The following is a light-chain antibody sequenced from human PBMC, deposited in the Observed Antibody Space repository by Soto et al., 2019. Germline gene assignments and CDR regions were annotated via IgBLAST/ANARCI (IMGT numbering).Light chain of an antibody. V-gene: IGKV3-20*01. Sequence: EIVLTQSPGTLSLSPGERATLSCRASQSVSSSYLAWYQQKPGQAPRLLIYGASSRATGIPVRFSGSGSGTDFNLTISSLQPEDFAVYYCQQYSSSPPVTFGQGTSLEIK. CDR1: QSVSSSY. CDR2: GAS. J-gene: IGKJ5*01. CDR3: QQYSSSPPVT.